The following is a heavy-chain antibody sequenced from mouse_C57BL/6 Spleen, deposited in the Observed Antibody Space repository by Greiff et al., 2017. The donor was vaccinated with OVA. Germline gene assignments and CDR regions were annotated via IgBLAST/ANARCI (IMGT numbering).Heavy chain of an antibody. V-gene: IGHV5-4*01. D-gene: IGHD1-1*01. CDR1: GFTFSSYA. Sequence: DVMLVESGGGLVKPGGSLKLSCAASGFTFSSYAMSWVRQTPEKRLEWVATISDGGSYTYYPDNVKGRFTISRDNAKNNLYLQMSHLKSEDTAMYYCARDGGYYGYWYFDVWGTGTTVTVSS. J-gene: IGHJ1*03. CDR3: ARDGGYYGYWYFDV. CDR2: ISDGGSYT.